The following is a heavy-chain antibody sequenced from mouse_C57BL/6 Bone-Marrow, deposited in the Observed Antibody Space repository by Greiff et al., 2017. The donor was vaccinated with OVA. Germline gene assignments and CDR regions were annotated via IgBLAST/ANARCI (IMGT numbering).Heavy chain of an antibody. CDR1: GYTFTDYY. CDR3: ASSQLRLYYFDY. V-gene: IGHV1-76*01. D-gene: IGHD3-2*02. J-gene: IGHJ2*01. Sequence: QVQLQQSGAELVRPGASVKLSCKASGYTFTDYYINWVKQRPGQGLEWIARIYPGSGNTYYNEKFKGKATLTVEKSSSTAYMQLSSLTSEDSAVSFCASSQLRLYYFDYWGQGTTLTVSS. CDR2: IYPGSGNT.